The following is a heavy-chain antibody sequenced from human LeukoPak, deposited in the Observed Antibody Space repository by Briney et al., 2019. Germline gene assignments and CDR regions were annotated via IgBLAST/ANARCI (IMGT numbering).Heavy chain of an antibody. CDR2: IGGDGVTT. CDR3: ARDRLEAVTDDDYFDC. V-gene: IGHV3-23*01. D-gene: IGHD2-21*02. Sequence: PGGSLRLSCAASGFIFRNYAMSWVRQAPGKGLEWVSIIGGDGVTTYYADSVKGRFVISRDSSKNTVYLQMNSLRAEDTGVYYCARDRLEAVTDDDYFDCWGQGTLVTVSS. J-gene: IGHJ4*02. CDR1: GFIFRNYA.